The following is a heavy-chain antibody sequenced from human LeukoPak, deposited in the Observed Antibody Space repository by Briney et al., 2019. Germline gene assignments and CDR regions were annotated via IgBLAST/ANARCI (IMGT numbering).Heavy chain of an antibody. D-gene: IGHD3-10*01. V-gene: IGHV3-21*03. CDR2: ISSNSNYI. Sequence: GGSLRLSCAASGFTFSSYSMNWVRQAPGKGLEWVSSISSNSNYIYYADSVKGRFTISRDNAKNTLYLQMNSLKTEDTAVYYCTTGDRSIIWVDDAFDIWGQGTMVTVSS. J-gene: IGHJ3*02. CDR3: TTGDRSIIWVDDAFDI. CDR1: GFTFSSYS.